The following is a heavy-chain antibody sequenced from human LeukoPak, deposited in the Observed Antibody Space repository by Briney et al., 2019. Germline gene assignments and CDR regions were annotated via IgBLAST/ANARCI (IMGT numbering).Heavy chain of an antibody. J-gene: IGHJ4*02. D-gene: IGHD3-10*01. CDR3: ARQTGSGLFSLP. V-gene: IGHV4-59*08. CDR1: GASISNLY. Sequence: SETLSLTCTVSGASISNLYLSWIRQPAGKGLEWIGRLYDSGSTNYNPSLKSRVTISVDTSKNQFSLKLSSVTAADTAVYYCARQTGSGLFSLPGGQGTLVTVSS. CDR2: LYDSGST.